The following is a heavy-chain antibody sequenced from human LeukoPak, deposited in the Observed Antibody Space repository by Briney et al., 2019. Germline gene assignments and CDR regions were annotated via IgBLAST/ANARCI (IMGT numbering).Heavy chain of an antibody. J-gene: IGHJ4*02. CDR3: ARGIYYLIEY. D-gene: IGHD3-10*01. CDR2: IFHSGST. V-gene: IGHV4-38-2*01. CDR1: GYSISSGDY. Sequence: SETLSLTCAVSGYSISSGDYWGWIRQSPGKGLEWIGNIFHSGSTYHNPSLMSRVTISVDTSKNEFSLKLSSVTAADTAVYYCARGIYYLIEYWGQGTLVTVSS.